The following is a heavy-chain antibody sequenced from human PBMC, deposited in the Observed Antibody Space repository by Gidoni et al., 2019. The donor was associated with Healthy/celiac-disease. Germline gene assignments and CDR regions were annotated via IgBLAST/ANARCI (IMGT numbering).Heavy chain of an antibody. CDR1: GYTFTDYC. CDR2: INPNTGGT. J-gene: IGHJ5*02. CDR3: VREMSRKFDP. V-gene: IGHV1-2*02. Sequence: QVQLVQSGAEVTKPGGPVKVSCTASGYTFTDYCVPWVRQAPGQGLEWMGWINPNTGGTNCAQKFQDRVTMSRDTSISTAYMEVSRLRSDDTAIYFCVREMSRKFDPWAQGTPVTVSS.